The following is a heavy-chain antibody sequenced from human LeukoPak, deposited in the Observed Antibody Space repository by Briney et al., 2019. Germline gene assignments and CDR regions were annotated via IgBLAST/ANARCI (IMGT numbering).Heavy chain of an antibody. CDR3: ARAPRGEAPYYFDY. CDR1: GGSISSGGYY. J-gene: IGHJ4*02. CDR2: IYYGGST. Sequence: SETLSLTCTVSGGSISSGGYYWSWIRQHPGKGLEWIGYIYYGGSTYYNPSLKSRVTISVDTSKNQFSLKLSSVTAADTAVYYCARAPRGEAPYYFDYWGQGTLVTVSS. V-gene: IGHV4-31*03. D-gene: IGHD3-16*01.